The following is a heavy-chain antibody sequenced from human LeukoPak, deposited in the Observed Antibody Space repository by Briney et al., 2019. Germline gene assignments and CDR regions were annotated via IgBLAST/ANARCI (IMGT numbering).Heavy chain of an antibody. J-gene: IGHJ4*02. D-gene: IGHD1-1*01. CDR1: GFAFSHYY. CDR3: ARDSSNSYDY. V-gene: IGHV3-11*04. Sequence: GGSLRLSCAASGFAFSHYYMSWIRQAPGKGLEWVSYISSSGSILYYADSVKGRFTISRDNAKNSLYLRMNSLRAEDTAVYYCARDSSNSYDYWGQGTLVTVSS. CDR2: ISSSGSIL.